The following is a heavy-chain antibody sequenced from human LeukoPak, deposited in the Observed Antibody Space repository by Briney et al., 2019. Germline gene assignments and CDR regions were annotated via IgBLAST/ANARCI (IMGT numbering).Heavy chain of an antibody. J-gene: IGHJ4*02. CDR3: TTDVKVVPDDY. Sequence: PGGSLRLSCAASGLTFSNARMNWVRQAPGKGLEWVGRIKSKTEGGTTDYAAAVKGRFIISRDDSENTLHLQMNSLKTEDTAVYYCTTDVKVVPDDYWGQGTLVTVSS. CDR2: IKSKTEGGTT. V-gene: IGHV3-15*01. CDR1: GLTFSNAR. D-gene: IGHD2-15*01.